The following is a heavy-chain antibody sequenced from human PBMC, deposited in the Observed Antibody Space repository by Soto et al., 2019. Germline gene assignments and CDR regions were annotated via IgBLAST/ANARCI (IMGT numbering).Heavy chain of an antibody. CDR2: IDPSDSYT. Sequence: PVASLKISCKGSGYSFTSYWISWVRQMPGKGLEWMGRIDPSDSYTNYSPSFQGHVTISADKSISTAYLQWSSLKASDTAMYYCARHPDSIAVANDAFDIWGQGTMVTVSS. J-gene: IGHJ3*02. V-gene: IGHV5-10-1*01. D-gene: IGHD6-19*01. CDR1: GYSFTSYW. CDR3: ARHPDSIAVANDAFDI.